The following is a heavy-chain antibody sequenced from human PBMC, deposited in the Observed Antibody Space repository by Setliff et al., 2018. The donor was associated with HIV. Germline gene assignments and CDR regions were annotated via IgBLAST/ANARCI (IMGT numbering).Heavy chain of an antibody. Sequence: LSLTCAVYGGSFSDYYWSWIRQPPGKGLEWIGEINHSGSTEYNSSLKSRVTISVDTSKKQFSLNLTSLTAADTAVYYCARGQPPPGPGLVRGAYSSGSLDYLGQGTPVTVSS. CDR3: ARGQPPPGPGLVRGAYSSGSLDY. CDR2: INHSGST. CDR1: GGSFSDYY. V-gene: IGHV4-34*01. J-gene: IGHJ4*02. D-gene: IGHD3-10*01.